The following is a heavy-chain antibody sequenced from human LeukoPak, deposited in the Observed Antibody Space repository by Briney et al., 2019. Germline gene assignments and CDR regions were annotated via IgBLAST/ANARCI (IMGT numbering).Heavy chain of an antibody. CDR3: AFRITMIVSESDY. D-gene: IGHD3-22*01. CDR2: INPNSGGT. CDR1: GYTFTSYG. J-gene: IGHJ4*02. V-gene: IGHV1-2*02. Sequence: GASVKVSCKASGYTFTSYGISWVRQAPGQGLEWMGWINPNSGGTNYAQKFQGRVTMTRDTSISTAYMELSRLRSDDTAVYYCAFRITMIVSESDYWGQGTLVTVSS.